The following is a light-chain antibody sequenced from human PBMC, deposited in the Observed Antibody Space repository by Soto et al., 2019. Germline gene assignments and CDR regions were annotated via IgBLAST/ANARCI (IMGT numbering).Light chain of an antibody. V-gene: IGKV3-15*01. J-gene: IGKJ1*01. CDR3: QQYNIWPPWT. CDR2: GAS. Sequence: EIVLTQSPATLSVSPVEGATLSCRASQSLSTNLAWYQQKPGQAPRLLIYGASTRATGIPARFSGSGSGTEFTLTISSLQSEDFAIYYCQQYNIWPPWTFGQGTKVDIK. CDR1: QSLSTN.